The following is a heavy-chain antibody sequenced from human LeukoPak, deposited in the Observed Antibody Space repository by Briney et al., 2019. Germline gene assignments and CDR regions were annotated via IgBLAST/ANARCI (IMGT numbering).Heavy chain of an antibody. Sequence: SQTLSLTCAISGDSVSSNSAAWHWIRQSPSRGLEWLGRTYYRSKWYNDYAVSVKSRITINPDTSKNQFSLQLNSVTPEDTAVYYCARDPDYYDSSGYSYYFDYWGQGTLVTVSS. CDR3: ARDPDYYDSSGYSYYFDY. J-gene: IGHJ4*02. V-gene: IGHV6-1*01. D-gene: IGHD3-22*01. CDR2: TYYRSKWYN. CDR1: GDSVSSNSAA.